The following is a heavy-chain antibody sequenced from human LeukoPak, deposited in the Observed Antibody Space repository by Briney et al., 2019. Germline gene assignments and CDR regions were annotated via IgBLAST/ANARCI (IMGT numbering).Heavy chain of an antibody. D-gene: IGHD3-10*01. CDR1: GGSISSGGYY. CDR2: IYYSGST. J-gene: IGHJ4*02. Sequence: SETLSLTCTVSGGSISSGGYYWSWIRQHPGKGLEWIGYIYYSGSTYYNPSLKSRVTISVDTSKNQFSLKLSSVTAADTAVYYCARGRNYYGSGSWDFDYWGQGTLVTVSS. CDR3: ARGRNYYGSGSWDFDY. V-gene: IGHV4-31*03.